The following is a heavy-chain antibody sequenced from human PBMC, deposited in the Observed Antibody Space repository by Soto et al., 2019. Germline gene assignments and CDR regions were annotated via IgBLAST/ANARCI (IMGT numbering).Heavy chain of an antibody. CDR3: APALFHLLVFDY. J-gene: IGHJ4*02. V-gene: IGHV1-24*01. CDR2: FDPEDGET. D-gene: IGHD6-13*01. CDR1: GYTLTELS. Sequence: GASVKVSCKVSGYTLTELSIHWVRQAPRKGLEWMGGFDPEDGETIYAQKFQGRVTMTEDTSTDTAYMELSSLRSEDTAVYYCAPALFHLLVFDYWGQGTRVTVSS.